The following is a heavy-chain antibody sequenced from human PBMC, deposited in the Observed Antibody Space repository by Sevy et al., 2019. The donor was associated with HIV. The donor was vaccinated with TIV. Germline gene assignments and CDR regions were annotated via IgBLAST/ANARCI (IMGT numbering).Heavy chain of an antibody. V-gene: IGHV3-53*01. D-gene: IGHD2-15*01. CDR2: IYSGGST. CDR1: GFTVSSNY. Sequence: GGSLRLSCAASGFTVSSNYMSWVRQAPGKGLEWVSVIYSGGSTYYADSVKGRFTISRDNSKNTLYLQMNSLRAEDTACYYGARDYRMGLAAPGNYYYYGMDVWAKGPRSPSP. J-gene: IGHJ6*02. CDR3: ARDYRMGLAAPGNYYYYGMDV.